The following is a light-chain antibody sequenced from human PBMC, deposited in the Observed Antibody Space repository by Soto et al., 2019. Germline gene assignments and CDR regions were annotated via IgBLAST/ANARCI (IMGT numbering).Light chain of an antibody. CDR2: DSS. CDR3: QYHIDWPPYT. CDR1: QSVGRY. V-gene: IGKV3-11*02. J-gene: IGKJ2*01. Sequence: EMVLTQSPATLSLSPGDRATLSCRASQSVGRYLAWYQQRPGQAPRLLIYDSSNRVTGIPARFSGNGSGRDFTLTISSLEPEDFAVYYCQYHIDWPPYTFGQGTTLEI.